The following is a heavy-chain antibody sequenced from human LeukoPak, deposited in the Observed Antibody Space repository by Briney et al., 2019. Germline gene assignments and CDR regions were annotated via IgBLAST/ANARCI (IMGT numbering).Heavy chain of an antibody. CDR3: AKDRQGVTTVTDYYYYMDV. V-gene: IGHV3-23*01. Sequence: GGSLRLSCAASGFTFSNYAMSWVRQAPGKGLVWVSGIIGSGVGTFYADSVKGRFTISRDNSKNTLYLQINSLRAEDTAVYYCAKDRQGVTTVTDYYYYMDVWGKGTTVTVSS. CDR1: GFTFSNYA. CDR2: IIGSGVGT. D-gene: IGHD4-17*01. J-gene: IGHJ6*03.